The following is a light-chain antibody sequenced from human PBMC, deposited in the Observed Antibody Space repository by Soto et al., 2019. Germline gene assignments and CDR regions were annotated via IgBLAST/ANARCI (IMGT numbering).Light chain of an antibody. CDR2: GAS. V-gene: IGKV3-20*01. Sequence: EIVLTQSPGTLSLSPGERATLPCRASQSVGTSYLAWYQRKHGQAPRLLIYGASSRATSIPDRFSGSGSGTDLTLTISSLEAEDFAVYCCQQYGSSPFTFGPGTKVDIK. CDR1: QSVGTSY. CDR3: QQYGSSPFT. J-gene: IGKJ3*01.